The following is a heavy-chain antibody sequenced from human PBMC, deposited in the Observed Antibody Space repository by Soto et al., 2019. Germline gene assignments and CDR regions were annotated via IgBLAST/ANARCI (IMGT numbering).Heavy chain of an antibody. CDR2: IIPIFGTA. CDR1: GGTFSSYA. J-gene: IGHJ4*02. CDR3: ARAVVAVPQFDY. D-gene: IGHD6-19*01. V-gene: IGHV1-69*06. Sequence: SVKVSCKASGGTFSSYAISWVRQAPGQGLEWMGGIIPIFGTANYAQKFQGRVTITADKSTSTAYMELSSLRSEDTAVYYCARAVVAVPQFDYWGQGTLVTVSS.